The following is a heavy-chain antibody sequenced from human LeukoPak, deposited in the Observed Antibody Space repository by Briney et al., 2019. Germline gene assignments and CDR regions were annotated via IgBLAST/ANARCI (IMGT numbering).Heavy chain of an antibody. Sequence: GESLRISCKGSGYSFTSYWITWVRQMPGKGLEWMGRIDPSGSYTSYSSSFQGHVTITVDKSVNTAYLHWSSLQASDTGMYYCARPHCSSTDCYGYYYAMDLWGQGTTVTVSS. CDR3: ARPHCSSTDCYGYYYAMDL. CDR2: IDPSGSYT. D-gene: IGHD2-2*01. CDR1: GYSFTSYW. J-gene: IGHJ6*02. V-gene: IGHV5-10-1*01.